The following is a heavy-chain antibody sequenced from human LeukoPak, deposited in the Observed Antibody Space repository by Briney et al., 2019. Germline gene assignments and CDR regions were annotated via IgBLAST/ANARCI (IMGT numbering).Heavy chain of an antibody. CDR1: GGSISSSSYY. Sequence: SETLSLTCTVSGGSISSSSYYWGWIRQPPGKGLEWIGSIYYSGSTYYNPSLKSRVTISVDMSKNQFSLKLSSVTAADTAVYYCARQYYGSGSYFALSYYFDYWGQGTLVTVSS. J-gene: IGHJ4*02. V-gene: IGHV4-39*01. CDR2: IYYSGST. CDR3: ARQYYGSGSYFALSYYFDY. D-gene: IGHD3-10*01.